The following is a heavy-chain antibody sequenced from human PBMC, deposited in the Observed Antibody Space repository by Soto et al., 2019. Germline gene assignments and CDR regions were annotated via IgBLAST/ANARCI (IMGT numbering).Heavy chain of an antibody. CDR3: ATLPHRIEVTVLPLPT. J-gene: IGHJ5*02. D-gene: IGHD2-15*01. CDR2: IYYSGST. V-gene: IGHV4-30-4*01. Sequence: TSETLSLTCTVSGGSIISCDYYWSWIRQPPGKGLEWIGYIYYSGSTYYNPSLKSRVTISVDKSKNQFSLKLSSVTAADTAVYYCATLPHRIEVTVLPLPTWGQGTLVTVSS. CDR1: GGSIISCDYY.